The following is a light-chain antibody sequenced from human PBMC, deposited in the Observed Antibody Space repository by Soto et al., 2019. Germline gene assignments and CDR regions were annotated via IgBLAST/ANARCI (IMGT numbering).Light chain of an antibody. CDR2: VNS. V-gene: IGLV1-47*01. CDR1: RSNIGSAI. Sequence: QSVLTQPPSLPVTPGQTVTISCIGSRSNIGSAIVHWYQQVPGTAPKHLIYVNSQRPSGVPDRFSGSKSGTSASLVITGLRPEDEADYYCVAWDDNLSSRVFGGGTKVTVL. J-gene: IGLJ3*02. CDR3: VAWDDNLSSRV.